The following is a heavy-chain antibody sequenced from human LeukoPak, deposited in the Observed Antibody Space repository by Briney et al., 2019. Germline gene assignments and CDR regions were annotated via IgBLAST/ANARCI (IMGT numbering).Heavy chain of an antibody. J-gene: IGHJ3*02. CDR2: INPNSGGT. CDR1: GYTFTGYY. D-gene: IGHD3-10*01. Sequence: ASVKVSCKASGYTFTGYYMHWVRQAPGQGLEWMGWINPNSGGTSYAQKFQGRVTMTRDTSISTAYMELSRLRSDDTAVYYCARSYYYGSGKGAFDIWGQGTMVTVSS. V-gene: IGHV1-2*02. CDR3: ARSYYYGSGKGAFDI.